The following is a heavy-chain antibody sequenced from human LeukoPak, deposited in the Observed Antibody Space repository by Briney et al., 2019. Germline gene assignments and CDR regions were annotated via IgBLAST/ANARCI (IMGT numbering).Heavy chain of an antibody. J-gene: IGHJ4*02. V-gene: IGHV1-2*02. CDR3: ARPYCSGGSCHDYFDY. CDR2: INPNSGGT. CDR1: GYTFTGYY. Sequence: ASVKVSCKASGYTFTGYYMHWVRQAPGQGLEWMGWINPNSGGTNYAQKFQGRVTMTRNTSISTAYIELSRLTSDDTAVYYCARPYCSGGSCHDYFDYWGQGTLVTVPS. D-gene: IGHD2-15*01.